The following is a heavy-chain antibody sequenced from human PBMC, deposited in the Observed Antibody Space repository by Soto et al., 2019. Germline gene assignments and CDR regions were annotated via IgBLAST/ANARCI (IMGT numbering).Heavy chain of an antibody. J-gene: IGHJ4*02. CDR3: AKAGYYYDSSGYYGYYFDY. D-gene: IGHD3-22*01. Sequence: GSLRLSCAASGFTFSSYGMHWVRQAPGKGLEWVAVISYDGSNKYYADSVKGRFTISRDNSKNTLYLQMNSLRAEDTAVYYCAKAGYYYDSSGYYGYYFDYWGQGTLVTVSS. V-gene: IGHV3-30*18. CDR2: ISYDGSNK. CDR1: GFTFSSYG.